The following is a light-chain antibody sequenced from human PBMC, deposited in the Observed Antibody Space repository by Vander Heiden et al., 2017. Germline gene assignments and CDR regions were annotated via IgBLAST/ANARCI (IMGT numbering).Light chain of an antibody. CDR2: KAS. CDR1: QSISSW. Sequence: DIQMTQSPSTLFAFVGGRVTITFRASQSISSWLAWYQQKPGKAPKLLIYKASSLERGVPSRFSGSGSGTEFTLTISSLQPDDFATYYCQQYNSYSPAITFGQGTRLEIK. CDR3: QQYNSYSPAIT. J-gene: IGKJ5*01. V-gene: IGKV1-5*03.